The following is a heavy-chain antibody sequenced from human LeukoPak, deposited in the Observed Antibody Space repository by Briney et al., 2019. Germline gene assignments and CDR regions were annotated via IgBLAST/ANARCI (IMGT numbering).Heavy chain of an antibody. V-gene: IGHV3-23*01. CDR3: ARGGSGYSYGKIDS. D-gene: IGHD5-18*01. CDR2: ISGSGGST. J-gene: IGHJ4*02. CDR1: GFTFSSYA. Sequence: GGSLRLSCAASGFTFSSYAMTWVRQPPGKGLEWVSAISGSGGSTYYADSVKGRFTISRDNAKNSLYLQMNSLRDEDTAVYYCARGGSGYSYGKIDSWGQGILVTVSS.